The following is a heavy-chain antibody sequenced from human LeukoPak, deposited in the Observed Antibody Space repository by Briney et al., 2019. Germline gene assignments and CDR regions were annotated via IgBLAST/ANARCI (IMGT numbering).Heavy chain of an antibody. J-gene: IGHJ4*02. CDR2: ISGSGGST. CDR1: GFTFSSYA. V-gene: IGHV3-23*01. CDR3: AKEPPPYCSSTSCDSY. Sequence: GGSLRLSCAASGFTFSSYAMSWVRQAPGKGLEWVSAISGSGGSTYYADSVKGWFTISRDNSKNTLYLQMNSLRAEDTAVYYCAKEPPPYCSSTSCDSYWGQGTLVTVSS. D-gene: IGHD2-2*01.